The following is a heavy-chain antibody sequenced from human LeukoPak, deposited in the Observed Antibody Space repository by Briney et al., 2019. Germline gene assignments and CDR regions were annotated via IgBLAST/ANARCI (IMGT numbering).Heavy chain of an antibody. CDR2: IHHSGNT. V-gene: IGHV4-4*02. J-gene: IGHJ6*04. CDR1: GDSVSSTYW. Sequence: PSETLSLTCTVSGDSVSSTYWWTWVRQPPGKGLEWIGEIHHSGNTNFNPSLKTRVTMSVDTSKNQFSLKLTSVTAADTAVYYCARDCGYDGYYYPGLDVWGEGTTVTVSS. D-gene: IGHD5-12*01. CDR3: ARDCGYDGYYYPGLDV.